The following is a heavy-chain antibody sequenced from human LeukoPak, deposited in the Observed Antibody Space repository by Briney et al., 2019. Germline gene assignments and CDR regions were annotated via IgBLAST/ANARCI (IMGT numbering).Heavy chain of an antibody. J-gene: IGHJ6*02. Sequence: GGSLRLSCVASGFTVSSKYMSWVRQAPGKGLEWVSVIYSGGSTYYGESVKGRFTISRDNSKNTVYLQMNALRAEDSAVYYCARGTVWRLGSYGLDVWGQGTTVIVSS. V-gene: IGHV3-53*01. CDR3: ARGTVWRLGSYGLDV. CDR2: IYSGGST. D-gene: IGHD3-16*01. CDR1: GFTVSSKY.